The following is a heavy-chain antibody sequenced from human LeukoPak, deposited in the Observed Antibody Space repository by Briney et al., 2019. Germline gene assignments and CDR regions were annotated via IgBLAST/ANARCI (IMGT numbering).Heavy chain of an antibody. Sequence: SETLSLTCAVSGGSFSSNSYYWGWIRQPPGKGLEWIGSIYYSGSTYYNPSLKSRVTISVDTSKNQFSLKLSSVTAADTAVYYCARTRYYYNSRSYGAPYYFDYWGQGTLVTVSS. J-gene: IGHJ4*02. D-gene: IGHD3-10*01. V-gene: IGHV4-39*01. CDR3: ARTRYYYNSRSYGAPYYFDY. CDR1: GGSFSSNSYY. CDR2: IYYSGST.